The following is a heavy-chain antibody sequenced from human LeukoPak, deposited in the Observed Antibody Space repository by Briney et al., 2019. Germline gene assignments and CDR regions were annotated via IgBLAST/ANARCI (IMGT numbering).Heavy chain of an antibody. J-gene: IGHJ6*02. V-gene: IGHV4-4*07. CDR1: GGSISSYY. CDR2: IYTSGST. CDR3: ARMRTYCSGGSCYGPGGMDV. Sequence: PSETLSLTCTVSGGSISSYYWSWLRQPAGKGREWIGRIYTSGSTNYNPSLKSRVTMSGDTSKNQFSLKLSSVTAADTAVYYCARMRTYCSGGSCYGPGGMDVWGQGTTVTVSS. D-gene: IGHD2-15*01.